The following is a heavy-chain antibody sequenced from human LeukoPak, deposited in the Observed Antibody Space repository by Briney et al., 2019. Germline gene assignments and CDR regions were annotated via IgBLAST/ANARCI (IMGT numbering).Heavy chain of an antibody. V-gene: IGHV1-2*02. D-gene: IGHD5-24*01. CDR3: ARDLAFGEMVTNRGAFDT. Sequence: GASVKVSCKASGYTFTGYYIHWVRQAPGQGLEWMGWINPYSGGTNYAQKFQDRVTMTRDTSISTLYMELNRLRSDDTAVYYCARDLAFGEMVTNRGAFDTWGQGTMVTVSS. CDR1: GYTFTGYY. CDR2: INPYSGGT. J-gene: IGHJ3*02.